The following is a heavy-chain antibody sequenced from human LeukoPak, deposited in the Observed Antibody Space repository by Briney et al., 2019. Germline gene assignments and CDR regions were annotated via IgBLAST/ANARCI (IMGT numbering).Heavy chain of an antibody. CDR1: GGSISSSSYY. Sequence: SETLSLTCTVSGGSISSSSYYWGWLRQPPGKGLEWIVSIYYSGSSSYYNPSLKSRVTTSVDTSNNQFSLKLSSATAADTAVYYCATPREGCSSTSCYVTFDYWGQGTLVTVSS. J-gene: IGHJ4*02. CDR2: IYYSGSSS. D-gene: IGHD2-2*01. CDR3: ATPREGCSSTSCYVTFDY. V-gene: IGHV4-39*01.